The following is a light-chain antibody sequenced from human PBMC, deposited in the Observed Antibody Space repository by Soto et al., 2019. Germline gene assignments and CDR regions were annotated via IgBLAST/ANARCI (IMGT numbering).Light chain of an antibody. CDR1: QSVTYN. J-gene: IGKJ4*01. CDR3: QQYKNWPPLT. Sequence: EIVMTQSPATLSVSPGETATLSCRASQSVTYNLAWYQQKPGQGPRLLIYGAFTRATGIPARFSGSGSGTEFTRTISSLQAEDFAVYYCQQYKNWPPLTFGGGPKVEIK. CDR2: GAF. V-gene: IGKV3-15*01.